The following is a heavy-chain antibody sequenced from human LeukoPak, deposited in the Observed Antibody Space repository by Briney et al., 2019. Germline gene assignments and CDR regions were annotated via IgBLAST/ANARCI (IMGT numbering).Heavy chain of an antibody. CDR1: GFTFSSYA. CDR3: AKDKTHYYDSSGYYSWFDY. J-gene: IGHJ4*02. Sequence: PGGSLRLSCAASGFTFSSYAMSWVRQAPGKGLEWVSAISGSGGSTYYADSVKGRFTISRDSSKNTLYLQMNSLRAEDTAVYYCAKDKTHYYDSSGYYSWFDYWGQGTLVTVSS. V-gene: IGHV3-23*01. CDR2: ISGSGGST. D-gene: IGHD3-22*01.